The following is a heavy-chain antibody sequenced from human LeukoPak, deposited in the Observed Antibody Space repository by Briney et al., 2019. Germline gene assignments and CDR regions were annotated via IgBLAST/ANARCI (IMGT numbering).Heavy chain of an antibody. Sequence: ASVKVSCKASGYTFTDYYMHWVRQAPGRGLEWMGWINPNSGGTNYAQKFQGRVTMTRDTSISTAYMELSRLRSDDTAVYYCARIGLTSDPFDYWGQGTLVTVSS. J-gene: IGHJ4*02. D-gene: IGHD3-9*01. CDR3: ARIGLTSDPFDY. CDR1: GYTFTDYY. CDR2: INPNSGGT. V-gene: IGHV1-2*02.